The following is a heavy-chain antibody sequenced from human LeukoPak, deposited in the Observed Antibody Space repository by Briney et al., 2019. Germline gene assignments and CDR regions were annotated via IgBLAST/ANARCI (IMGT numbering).Heavy chain of an antibody. J-gene: IGHJ4*02. CDR1: GFXFSSYA. Sequence: GGSLRLSCAASGFXFSSYAISWVRQAPGKGLKWVSSISGSGGSTYYADSVKGRFTISRDNSKNTLCLQMNSLRGEDTAVYYCAKDREGTIADYFDYWGQGTLVTVSS. D-gene: IGHD1-7*01. CDR3: AKDREGTIADYFDY. CDR2: ISGSGGST. V-gene: IGHV3-23*01.